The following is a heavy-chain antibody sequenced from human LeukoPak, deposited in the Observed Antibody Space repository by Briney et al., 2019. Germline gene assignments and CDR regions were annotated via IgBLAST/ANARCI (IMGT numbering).Heavy chain of an antibody. CDR2: ISSSGTI. V-gene: IGHV3-48*03. D-gene: IGHD3-10*01. Sequence: GGSLRLSCAASGFTFSNYEMNWVRQAPEKGLGWLSYISSSGTIYYADSVKGRFTISRDNAKNSLYLQVNSLRAEDTAVYYCVGGGRGGYWGQGTLVTVSS. J-gene: IGHJ4*02. CDR1: GFTFSNYE. CDR3: VGGGRGGY.